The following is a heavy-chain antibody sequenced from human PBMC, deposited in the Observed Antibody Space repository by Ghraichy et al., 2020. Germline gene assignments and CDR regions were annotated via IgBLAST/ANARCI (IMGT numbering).Heavy chain of an antibody. D-gene: IGHD3-10*01. Sequence: SETLSLTCTVSGGSISNSNWRCRVRPPPGKGLEWVGDIYHTGSTDFNPFLKRRATISVAKAKNYFSLMVTSMTAAATAVYYCAGDMRYYGSGTYLLHGMDVWGQGTTVTVSS. CDR1: GGSISNSNW. V-gene: IGHV4-4*02. CDR3: AGDMRYYGSGTYLLHGMDV. CDR2: IYHTGST. J-gene: IGHJ6*02.